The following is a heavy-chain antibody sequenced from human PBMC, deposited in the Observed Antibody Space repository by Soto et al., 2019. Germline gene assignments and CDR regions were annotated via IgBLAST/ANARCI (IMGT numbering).Heavy chain of an antibody. J-gene: IGHJ6*02. D-gene: IGHD2-15*01. CDR2: IGRGDDK. CDR3: AKDGTTGGQHYYGMDV. CDR1: GFTFIDYV. V-gene: IGHV3-23*01. Sequence: GSLRLSCEASGFTFIDYVMNFCGHWAWKWLEWVSTIGRGDDKYYADSVKGRFTISRDTSKNTLFLQMNSLRAEDTALYFCAKDGTTGGQHYYGMDVWGQGTTVTVSS.